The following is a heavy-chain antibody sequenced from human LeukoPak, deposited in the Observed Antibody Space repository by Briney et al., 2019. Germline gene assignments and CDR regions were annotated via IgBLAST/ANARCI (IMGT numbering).Heavy chain of an antibody. CDR2: IYYSGST. CDR1: GGSISSGGYY. D-gene: IGHD3-9*01. Sequence: SETLSLTCTVSGGSISSGGYYWSWIRQHPGKGLEWIGYIYYSGSTYYNPSLKSRVTISVDTSKNQFSLKLSSVTAADTAVYYCARGHYDILTGYLPHYYYYGMDVWGQGTTVAVSS. CDR3: ARGHYDILTGYLPHYYYYGMDV. J-gene: IGHJ6*02. V-gene: IGHV4-31*03.